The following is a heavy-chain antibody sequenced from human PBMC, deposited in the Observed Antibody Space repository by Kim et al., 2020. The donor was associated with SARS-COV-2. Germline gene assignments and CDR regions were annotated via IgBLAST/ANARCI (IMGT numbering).Heavy chain of an antibody. CDR3: AREYCSSTSCYEAFDI. D-gene: IGHD2-2*01. J-gene: IGHJ3*02. V-gene: IGHV3-20*01. Sequence: SVKGRFTISRDNAKNSLYLQMNSLRAEDTALYHCAREYCSSTSCYEAFDIWGQGTMVTVSS.